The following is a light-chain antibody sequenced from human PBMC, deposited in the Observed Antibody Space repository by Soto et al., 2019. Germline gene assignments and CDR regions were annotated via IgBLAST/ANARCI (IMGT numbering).Light chain of an antibody. V-gene: IGKV3D-20*02. CDR3: QHRRNWPPGGT. J-gene: IGKJ1*01. Sequence: ETLLTQSPGTLSLSPGESATLSCRARQSVSNNYLAWYQQKPGQAPRLLIYGVSTRATGIPDMFSGSGSGTEFTLTISRLEPEDFAVYYCQHRRNWPPGGTFGQGTKVDIK. CDR1: QSVSNNY. CDR2: GVS.